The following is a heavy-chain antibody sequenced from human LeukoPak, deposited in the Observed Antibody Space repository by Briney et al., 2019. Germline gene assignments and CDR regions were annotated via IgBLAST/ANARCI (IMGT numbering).Heavy chain of an antibody. J-gene: IGHJ4*02. D-gene: IGHD3-22*01. V-gene: IGHV3-9*03. CDR2: ISRNRGSR. CDR1: GFTFADYA. CDR3: AKDISPYYYDSSGYYFSFVN. Sequence: GRSLRLSCTASGFTFADYAMHWVRQAPGEGLGWVSGISRNRGSRGYADSVEGRFTISRDNAKNSLYLQMNSLRAEDMALYYCAKDISPYYYDSSGYYFSFVNWGQGTLVTVSS.